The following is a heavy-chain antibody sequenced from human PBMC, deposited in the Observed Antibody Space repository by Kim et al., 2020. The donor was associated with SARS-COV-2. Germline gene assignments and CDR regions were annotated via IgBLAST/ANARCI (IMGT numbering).Heavy chain of an antibody. V-gene: IGHV3-49*03. D-gene: IGHD5-12*01. J-gene: IGHJ4*02. CDR1: GFTFGDYA. CDR3: TRDVGDGYNLVVDY. Sequence: GGSLRLPCTASGFTFGDYAMSWFRQAPGKGLEWVGFIRSKAYGGTTEYAASVKGRFTISRDDSKSIAYLQMNSLKTEDTAVYYCTRDVGDGYNLVVDYWGQGTLVTVSS. CDR2: IRSKAYGGTT.